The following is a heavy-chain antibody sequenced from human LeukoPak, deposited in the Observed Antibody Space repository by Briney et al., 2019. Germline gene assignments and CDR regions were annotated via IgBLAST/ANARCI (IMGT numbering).Heavy chain of an antibody. V-gene: IGHV3-7*01. CDR1: GFTFTNYW. Sequence: GGSLRLSCAAYGFTFTNYWLTWVRQAPGKGLEWVANINQDGGTEYYVDSMKGRFTISRDNAKNLVYLQISSLRAEDTAVYFCARHTLWRFDYWGQGALVTVSS. D-gene: IGHD1-1*01. J-gene: IGHJ4*02. CDR2: INQDGGTE. CDR3: ARHTLWRFDY.